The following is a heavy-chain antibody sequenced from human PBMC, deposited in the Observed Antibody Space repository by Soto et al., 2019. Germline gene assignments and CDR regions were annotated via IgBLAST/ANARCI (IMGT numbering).Heavy chain of an antibody. V-gene: IGHV3-30-3*01. CDR1: GFTFSIYA. CDR2: ISSAGTNK. CDR3: VRSNSEAVWGQFDY. Sequence: QVQLVGSGGGVVQPGTSLRLSCAASGFTFSIYAMHWVRQAPEKGLEWVAVISSAGTNKNHVDSVRGRFSISRDNSNNMLHLQMDNMRVDDTAVYYCVRSNSEAVWGQFDYWGQGTLVTVSS. J-gene: IGHJ4*02. D-gene: IGHD2-8*01.